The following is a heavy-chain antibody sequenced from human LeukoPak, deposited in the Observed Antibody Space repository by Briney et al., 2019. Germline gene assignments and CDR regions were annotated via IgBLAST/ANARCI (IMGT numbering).Heavy chain of an antibody. D-gene: IGHD4-17*01. CDR3: ARTTVTRRYYGMDV. CDR2: IYHSGST. CDR1: GGSISSSNW. J-gene: IGHJ6*04. Sequence: SETLSLTCAVSGGSISSSNWWRWVRQPPGKGLEWIGEIYHSGSTNYNPSLKSRVTISVDKSKNQFSVKLSSVTAADTAVYYCARTTVTRRYYGMDVWGKGTTVTVSS. V-gene: IGHV4-4*02.